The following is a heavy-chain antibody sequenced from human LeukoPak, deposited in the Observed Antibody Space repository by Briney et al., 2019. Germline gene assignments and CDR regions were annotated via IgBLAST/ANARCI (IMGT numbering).Heavy chain of an antibody. D-gene: IGHD3-9*01. J-gene: IGHJ5*02. Sequence: SETLSLTCTVSGDSVSGSSHYWGWIRQPPGKGLEWIGCIYYSGSTYYNPSLKSRVTISVDTSKNQFSLKLSSVTAADTAVYYCASGGDNYDILTGPNWFDPWGQGTLVTVSS. V-gene: IGHV4-39*07. CDR2: IYYSGST. CDR3: ASGGDNYDILTGPNWFDP. CDR1: GDSVSGSSHY.